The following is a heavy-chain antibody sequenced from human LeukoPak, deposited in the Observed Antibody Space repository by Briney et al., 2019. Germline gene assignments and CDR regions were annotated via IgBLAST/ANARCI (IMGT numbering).Heavy chain of an antibody. V-gene: IGHV3-33*01. CDR2: IWYEGSNK. D-gene: IGHD4-23*01. J-gene: IGHJ4*02. Sequence: GGSLRLSCAASGFIFSSYGMHWVRQAPGKGLEWVAVIWYEGSNKYYVDSVKGRFTISRDSSKNTLYLQMNSLRAEDTAVYYCARDGGNSFVGNYFDYWGQGTLVTVSS. CDR3: ARDGGNSFVGNYFDY. CDR1: GFIFSSYG.